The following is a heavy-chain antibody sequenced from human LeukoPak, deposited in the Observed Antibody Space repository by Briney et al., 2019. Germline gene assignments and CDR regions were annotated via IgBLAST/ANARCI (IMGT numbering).Heavy chain of an antibody. CDR1: GFTFSSYA. J-gene: IGHJ3*02. V-gene: IGHV3-23*01. CDR3: AKPHCTNGVCYVDAFDI. D-gene: IGHD2-8*01. Sequence: GGSLRLSCAASGFTFSSYAMSWVRQAPGMGPEWVSAISGSGGSTYYADSVKGRFTISRDNSKNTLYLQMNSLRAEDTAVYYCAKPHCTNGVCYVDAFDIWGQGTMVTISS. CDR2: ISGSGGST.